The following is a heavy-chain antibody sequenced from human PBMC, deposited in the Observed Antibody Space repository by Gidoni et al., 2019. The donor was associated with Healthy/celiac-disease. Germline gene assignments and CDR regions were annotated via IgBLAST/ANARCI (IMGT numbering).Heavy chain of an antibody. CDR1: GFTFSSYA. CDR3: KALVSGWTDT. D-gene: IGHD6-19*01. CDR2: ISYDGSNK. V-gene: IGHV3-30*04. Sequence: QVQLVESGGGVVQPGRSLRLSCAASGFTFSSYAMHWVRQAPGKGLEWVAVISYDGSNKYYADSVKGRFTISRDNSKNTLYLQMNSLRAEDTAVYYCKALVSGWTDTWGQGTLVTVSS. J-gene: IGHJ5*02.